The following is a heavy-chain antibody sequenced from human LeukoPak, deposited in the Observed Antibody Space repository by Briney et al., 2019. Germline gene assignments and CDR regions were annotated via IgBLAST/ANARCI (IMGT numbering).Heavy chain of an antibody. CDR3: ARARYYGSGSTPV. D-gene: IGHD3-10*01. Sequence: ASVKVSCTPSGYTFTGYYIQWVRQAPRQGLEWMGWINPSSGGTNYAQKFQGRVTMTRDTSISTAYMELSRLRSDDTAVYYCARARYYGSGSTPVWGQGTLVTVSS. J-gene: IGHJ4*02. CDR1: GYTFTGYY. V-gene: IGHV1-2*02. CDR2: INPSSGGT.